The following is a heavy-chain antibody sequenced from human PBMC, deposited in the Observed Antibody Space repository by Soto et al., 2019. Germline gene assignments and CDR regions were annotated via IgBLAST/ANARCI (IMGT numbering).Heavy chain of an antibody. CDR1: GFTFSSYS. Sequence: EVQLVESGGGLVKPGGSLRLSCAASGFTFSSYSMNWVRQAPGKGLEWVSSISSSSSYVHYADSVKGRFTISRDNAKQSLYLQMNSLRAEDTALYFCVRGAGYSGNDLDWGQGTLVTVSS. V-gene: IGHV3-21*02. CDR2: ISSSSSYV. CDR3: VRGAGYSGNDLD. D-gene: IGHD5-12*01. J-gene: IGHJ4*02.